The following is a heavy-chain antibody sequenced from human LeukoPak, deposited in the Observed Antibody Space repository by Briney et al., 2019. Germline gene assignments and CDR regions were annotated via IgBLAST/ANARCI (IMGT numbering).Heavy chain of an antibody. J-gene: IGHJ3*02. V-gene: IGHV3-53*01. CDR1: GFTFSNAW. D-gene: IGHD3-22*01. CDR2: IYSGGST. Sequence: PGGSLRLSCAASGFTFSNAWMSWVRQAPGKGLEWVSVIYSGGSTYYADSVKGRFTISRDNSKNTLYLQMNSLRAEDTAVYYCARDRSSYYDSSGVDAFDIWGQGTMVTVSS. CDR3: ARDRSSYYDSSGVDAFDI.